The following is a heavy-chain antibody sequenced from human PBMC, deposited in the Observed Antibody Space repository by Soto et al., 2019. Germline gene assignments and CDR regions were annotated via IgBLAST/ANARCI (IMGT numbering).Heavy chain of an antibody. CDR1: GGSISSYY. CDR2: IYYSGST. D-gene: IGHD3-10*01. V-gene: IGHV4-59*08. CDR3: ARQREKVVRGVYNWFDP. Sequence: PSETLSLTCTVSGGSISSYYWSWIRQPPGEGLEWIGYIYYSGSTNSTPSLKSRVTISVDTSKNQFSLKLSSVTAADTAVYYCARQREKVVRGVYNWFDPWGQGTLVTVS. J-gene: IGHJ5*02.